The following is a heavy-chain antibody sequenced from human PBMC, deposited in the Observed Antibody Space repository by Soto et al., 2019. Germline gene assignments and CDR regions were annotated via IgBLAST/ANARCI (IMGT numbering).Heavy chain of an antibody. CDR2: IWYDGSNK. J-gene: IGHJ4*02. D-gene: IGHD3-16*01. CDR1: GFTFSSYG. Sequence: QVQLVESGGGVVQPGRSLRLSCAASGFTFSSYGMHWVRQAPGKGLEWVAVIWYDGSNKYYADSVKGRFTISRDNSKKTLYLEMNSVRAEDTAVYYCASSLAEGEFDYWGQGTLVTVSS. V-gene: IGHV3-33*01. CDR3: ASSLAEGEFDY.